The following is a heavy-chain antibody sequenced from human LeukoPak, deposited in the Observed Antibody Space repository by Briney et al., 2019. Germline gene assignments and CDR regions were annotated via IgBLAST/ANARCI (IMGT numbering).Heavy chain of an antibody. D-gene: IGHD6-19*01. CDR2: INPNSGGT. J-gene: IGHJ4*02. Sequence: GASVKVSCKASGYTFTSYGISWVRQAPGQGLEWMGWINPNSGGTNYAQKFQGRVTMTRDTSISTAYMELSRLRSDDTAVYYCARGRASSGWWVDYWGQGTLVTVSS. CDR1: GYTFTSYG. CDR3: ARGRASSGWWVDY. V-gene: IGHV1-2*02.